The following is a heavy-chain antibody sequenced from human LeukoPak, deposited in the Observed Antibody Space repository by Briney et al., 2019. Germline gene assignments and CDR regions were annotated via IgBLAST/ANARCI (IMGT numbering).Heavy chain of an antibody. J-gene: IGHJ4*02. Sequence: SETLSLTCTVSGGSISSYYWSWIRQPPGKGLEWTGYIYYSGSTNYNPSLKSRVTISVDTSKNQFSLKLSSVTAADTAVYYCASFGVMGPSYFDYWGQGTLVTVSS. D-gene: IGHD3-16*01. CDR3: ASFGVMGPSYFDY. CDR1: GGSISSYY. CDR2: IYYSGST. V-gene: IGHV4-59*01.